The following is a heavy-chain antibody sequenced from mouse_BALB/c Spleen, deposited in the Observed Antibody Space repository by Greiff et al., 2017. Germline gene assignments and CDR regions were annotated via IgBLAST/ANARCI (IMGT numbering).Heavy chain of an antibody. CDR2: ISSGGST. V-gene: IGHV5-6-5*01. CDR1: GFTFSSYA. CDR3: ARGGDLDWFAY. J-gene: IGHJ3*01. Sequence: DVMLVESGGGLVKPGGSLKLSCAASGFTFSSYAMSWVRQTPEKRLEWVASISSGGSTYYPDSVKGRFTISRDNARNILYLQMSSLRSEDTAMYYCARGGDLDWFAYWGQGTLVTVSA.